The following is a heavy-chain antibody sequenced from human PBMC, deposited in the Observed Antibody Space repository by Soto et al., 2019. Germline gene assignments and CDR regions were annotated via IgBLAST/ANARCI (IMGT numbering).Heavy chain of an antibody. D-gene: IGHD2-15*01. CDR2: ISYDGSNK. CDR1: GFTFSSYG. J-gene: IGHJ3*02. V-gene: IGHV3-30*18. Sequence: QVQLVESGGGVVQPGRSLRLSCAASGFTFSSYGMHWVRQAPGKGLEWVAVISYDGSNKYYADSVKGRFTISRDNSKNTLYLQMNSLRAEDTAVYYCAKDGGYCSGGSCYSGDAFDIWGQGTMVTVSS. CDR3: AKDGGYCSGGSCYSGDAFDI.